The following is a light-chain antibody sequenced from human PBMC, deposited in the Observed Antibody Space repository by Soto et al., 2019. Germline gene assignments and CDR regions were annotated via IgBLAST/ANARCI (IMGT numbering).Light chain of an antibody. CDR2: LGS. CDR1: QSLLESNGYNY. Sequence: DIVMTQSPLSLPVTPGEPASISCRSSQSLLESNGYNYVDWYLQKPGQSPQLLIYLGSNRASGVPDRFSGSGSGTDFTLKISRVEAVDVGVYYCMQALQTPWTFGQGTKVEIK. CDR3: MQALQTPWT. J-gene: IGKJ1*01. V-gene: IGKV2-28*01.